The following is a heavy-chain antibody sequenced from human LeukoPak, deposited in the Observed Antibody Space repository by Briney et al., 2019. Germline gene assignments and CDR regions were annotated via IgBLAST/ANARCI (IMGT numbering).Heavy chain of an antibody. V-gene: IGHV5-51*01. D-gene: IGHD3-10*01. Sequence: GGSLKISCKGSGYSSTSYWIGWVRQMPGKGLEWMGIIYPGDSDTRYSPSFQGQVTISADESISTAYLQWSNLKASDTAMYYCARPHFYASGSPYYLDYWGQGTLVTVSS. CDR1: GYSSTSYW. J-gene: IGHJ4*02. CDR3: ARPHFYASGSPYYLDY. CDR2: IYPGDSDT.